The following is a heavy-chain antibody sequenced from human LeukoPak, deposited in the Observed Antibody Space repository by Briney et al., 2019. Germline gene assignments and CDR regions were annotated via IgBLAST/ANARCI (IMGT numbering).Heavy chain of an antibody. V-gene: IGHV3-23*01. J-gene: IGHJ4*02. D-gene: IGHD6-19*01. CDR2: IIGGAGGT. Sequence: GGSLRLSCAASGFSFSSHGMSWVRQAPGKGLEWVSGIIGGAGGTYYADSVKGRFTISRDNAKNTLYLQMNSLRAEDTAVYYCAKDYRWGYSSDPHDYWGQGTLVTVSS. CDR3: AKDYRWGYSSDPHDY. CDR1: GFSFSSHG.